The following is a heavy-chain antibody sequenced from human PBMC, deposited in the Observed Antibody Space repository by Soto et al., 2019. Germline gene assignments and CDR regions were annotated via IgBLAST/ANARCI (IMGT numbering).Heavy chain of an antibody. CDR2: IYPGDSDT. CDR3: ASIKIEYSSSYWFDP. J-gene: IGHJ5*02. CDR1: GNSFTNYW. V-gene: IGHV5-51*01. Sequence: XESLKISWQGSGNSFTNYWIGWVLQMTGKGLEWMGIIYPGDSDTRYSPSFQGQVTISADKSISTAYLQWSSLKASDTAMYYCASIKIEYSSSYWFDPWGQGTLVTVSS. D-gene: IGHD6-6*01.